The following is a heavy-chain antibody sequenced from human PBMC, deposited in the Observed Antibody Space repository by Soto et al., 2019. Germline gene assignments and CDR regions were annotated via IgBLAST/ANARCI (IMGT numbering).Heavy chain of an antibody. Sequence: GGSLRLSCAASGFTFSDYYMSWIRQAPGKGLEWVSYISSSGSTIYYADSVKGRFTISRDNAKNSLYLQMNSLRAEDTAVYYCARDIWEGGYTPTGFDPWGQGTLVTVSS. V-gene: IGHV3-11*01. D-gene: IGHD5-12*01. CDR3: ARDIWEGGYTPTGFDP. CDR1: GFTFSDYY. J-gene: IGHJ5*02. CDR2: ISSSGSTI.